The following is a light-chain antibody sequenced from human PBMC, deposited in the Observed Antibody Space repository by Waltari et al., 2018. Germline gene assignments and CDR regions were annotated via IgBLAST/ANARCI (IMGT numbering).Light chain of an antibody. CDR3: MQGTHWPWT. CDR2: KVS. J-gene: IGKJ1*01. V-gene: IGKV2-30*01. CDR1: QSLVSSDGNTY. Sequence: DVAMTQSPLSLPVTLGTPASIPCRSSQSLVSSDGNTYFKWFQQRPGQSPRRLLYKVSNRDSGVPDRFSGSGSGTDFTLRISRVEAEDVGVYYCMQGTHWPWTFGQGTKVEIK.